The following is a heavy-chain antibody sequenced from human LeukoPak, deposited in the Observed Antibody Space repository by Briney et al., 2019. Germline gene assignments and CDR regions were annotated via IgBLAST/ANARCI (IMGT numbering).Heavy chain of an antibody. CDR2: IYYSGST. CDR1: GGSISSSSYY. V-gene: IGHV4-39*07. J-gene: IGHJ4*02. Sequence: SETLSLTCTVSGGSISSSSYYWGWIRQPPGKGLEWIGSIYYSGSTYYNPSLKSRVTISVDTSKNQFSLKLSSVTAADTAVYYCARKLDWLSSRFDYWGQGTLVTVSS. D-gene: IGHD3-9*01. CDR3: ARKLDWLSSRFDY.